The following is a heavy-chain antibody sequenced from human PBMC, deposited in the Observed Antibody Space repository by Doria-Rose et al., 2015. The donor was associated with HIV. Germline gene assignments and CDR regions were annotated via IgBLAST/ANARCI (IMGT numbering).Heavy chain of an antibody. Sequence: VQLVQSGAEARKPGESLNISCKGSEGSFSNYWIGWVRQRPGKGLEWMGIIYPGDSDTRYSPSFQGQVNISADKSINPAYLQWSSLKDSDTAIYYCARTRSSISYDDYWGQGTLVTVSS. CDR3: ARTRSSISYDDY. V-gene: IGHV5-51*01. CDR2: IYPGDSDT. D-gene: IGHD3-10*01. J-gene: IGHJ4*01. CDR1: EGSFSNYW.